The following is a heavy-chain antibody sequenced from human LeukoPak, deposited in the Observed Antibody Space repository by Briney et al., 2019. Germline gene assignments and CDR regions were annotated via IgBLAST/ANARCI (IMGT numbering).Heavy chain of an antibody. J-gene: IGHJ5*02. V-gene: IGHV4-59*08. CDR2: IFYSGST. Sequence: SETLSLTCTVSGGSLSSYYWSWIRQPPGKGLEWIGYIFYSGSTNYNPSLKSRVTISVDTSKNQFSLKLSSVTAADTAVYYCARQRGGYCSGGSCYWASEDWFDPWGQGTLVTVSS. D-gene: IGHD2-15*01. CDR1: GGSLSSYY. CDR3: ARQRGGYCSGGSCYWASEDWFDP.